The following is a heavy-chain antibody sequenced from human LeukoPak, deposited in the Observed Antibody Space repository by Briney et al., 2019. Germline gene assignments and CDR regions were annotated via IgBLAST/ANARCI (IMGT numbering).Heavy chain of an antibody. Sequence: GGSLRLSCAASGSTFSSYAMGWVRQAPGKGLEWVSAISGSGGSTYYADSVKGRFTISRDNSKNTLYLQMNSLRAEDTAVYYCAKVGVYYDFWSGPTHYFDYWGQGTLVTVSS. D-gene: IGHD3-3*01. CDR3: AKVGVYYDFWSGPTHYFDY. CDR1: GSTFSSYA. V-gene: IGHV3-23*01. J-gene: IGHJ4*02. CDR2: ISGSGGST.